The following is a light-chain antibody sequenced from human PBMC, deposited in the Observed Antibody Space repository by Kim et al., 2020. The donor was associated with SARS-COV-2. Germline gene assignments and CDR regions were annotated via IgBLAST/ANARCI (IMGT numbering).Light chain of an antibody. CDR3: QAWDSSTGV. CDR1: KLEDRY. Sequence: VSPGQTASITCSGDKLEDRYACWYQQKPGQSPVLVIYQDSKRPSGIPERFSGSNSGNTATLSISGTQTMDEADYFCQAWDSSTGVFGGGTQLTVL. CDR2: QDS. J-gene: IGLJ3*02. V-gene: IGLV3-1*01.